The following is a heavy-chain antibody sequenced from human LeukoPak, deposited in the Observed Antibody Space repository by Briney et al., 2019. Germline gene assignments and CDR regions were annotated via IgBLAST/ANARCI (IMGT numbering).Heavy chain of an antibody. D-gene: IGHD3-10*02. CDR2: ISYDGSNK. J-gene: IGHJ6*03. Sequence: GGSLRLSCAASGFTFSSYWIHWVRQAPGKGLEWVAVISYDGSNKYYADSVKGRFTISRDNSKNTLYLQMNSLRAEDTAVYYCAKDSWRMFGSWLKQYYYYYMDVWGKGTTVTVSS. V-gene: IGHV3-30*18. CDR3: AKDSWRMFGSWLKQYYYYYMDV. CDR1: GFTFSSYW.